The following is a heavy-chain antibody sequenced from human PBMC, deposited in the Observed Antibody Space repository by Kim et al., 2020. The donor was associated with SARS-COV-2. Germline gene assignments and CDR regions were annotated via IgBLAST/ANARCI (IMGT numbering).Heavy chain of an antibody. CDR3: DASDY. CDR2: ISDGGART. V-gene: IGHV3-23*01. Sequence: GGSLRLSCEASGFTFGRFAMSWARQAPGKGLEWVSTISDGGARTHYADSVKGRVTISRDNSKSTLFLHMNSLKAEDTAIYDCDASDYWGQGSLVTVSS. J-gene: IGHJ4*02. D-gene: IGHD2-2*01. CDR1: GFTFGRFA.